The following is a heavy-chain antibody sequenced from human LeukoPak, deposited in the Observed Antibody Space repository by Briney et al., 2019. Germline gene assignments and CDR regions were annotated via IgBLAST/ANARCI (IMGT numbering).Heavy chain of an antibody. CDR2: INHSGST. Sequence: PSETLSLTCAVYGGSFSGYYWSWIRQPPGKGLEWIGEINHSGSTNCNPSLKSRVTISVDTSKNQFSLKLSSVTAADTAVYYCARGLNRSGWPVFVYWGQGTLVTVSS. V-gene: IGHV4-34*01. CDR1: GGSFSGYY. CDR3: ARGLNRSGWPVFVY. D-gene: IGHD6-19*01. J-gene: IGHJ4*02.